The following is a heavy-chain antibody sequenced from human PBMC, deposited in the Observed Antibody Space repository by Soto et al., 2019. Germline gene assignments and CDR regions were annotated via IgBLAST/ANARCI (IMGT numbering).Heavy chain of an antibody. J-gene: IGHJ2*01. CDR1: GFTFDDYG. V-gene: IGHV3-20*01. Sequence: GGSLRLSCAASGFTFDDYGMSWVRQAPGKGLEWVSGINWNGGSTGYADSVKGRFTISRDNAKNSLYLQMNSLRAEDTALYHCARKSLTGDWWYFDLLGRGTLVTVSS. D-gene: IGHD7-27*01. CDR3: ARKSLTGDWWYFDL. CDR2: INWNGGST.